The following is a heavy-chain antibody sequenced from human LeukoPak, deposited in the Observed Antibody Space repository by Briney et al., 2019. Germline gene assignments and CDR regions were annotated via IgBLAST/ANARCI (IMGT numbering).Heavy chain of an antibody. CDR1: GGSTSSYY. J-gene: IGHJ6*03. CDR3: ARVISMVRGPTHYYYMDV. D-gene: IGHD3-10*01. V-gene: IGHV4-4*07. Sequence: SETLSLTCTVSGGSTSSYYWSWIRQPAGKGLEWIGRIYTSGSTNYNPSLKSRVTMSVDTSKNQFSLKLSSVTAADTAVYYCARVISMVRGPTHYYYMDVWGKGTTVTISS. CDR2: IYTSGST.